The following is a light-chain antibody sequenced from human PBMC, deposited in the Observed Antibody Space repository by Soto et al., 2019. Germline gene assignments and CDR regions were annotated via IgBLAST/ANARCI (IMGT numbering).Light chain of an antibody. CDR1: QSISTW. J-gene: IGKJ5*01. V-gene: IGKV1-5*03. CDR3: HHYNSYPIT. CDR2: KAS. Sequence: DIQMTQSPCTLSASVGDRVTITCRASQSISTWLAWYQQKPGKAPNLLIYKASSLESGVPSRFSGSGSGTEFTLTISSLQPDDFATYYCHHYNSYPITFGQGTRLEIK.